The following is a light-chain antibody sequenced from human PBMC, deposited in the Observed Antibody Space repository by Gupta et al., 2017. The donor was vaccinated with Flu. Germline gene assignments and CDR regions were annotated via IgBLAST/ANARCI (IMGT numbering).Light chain of an antibody. CDR3: QQEHSHLFT. Sequence: PSTLSASVGDRVTITCRASQSINHWLAWYQQKPGKAPSLLIYRASTLETGVPSRFSGSGSGTEFTLTIGYLQPDDFATYYCQQEHSHLFTFGPGTTVDIK. CDR1: QSINHW. J-gene: IGKJ3*01. V-gene: IGKV1-5*03. CDR2: RAS.